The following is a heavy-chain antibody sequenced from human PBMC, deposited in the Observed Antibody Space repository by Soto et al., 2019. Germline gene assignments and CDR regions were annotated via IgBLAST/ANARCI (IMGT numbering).Heavy chain of an antibody. J-gene: IGHJ4*02. Sequence: GGSLRLSCAASGFTFSNDAMSWVRQAPGKGLEWVSGISDSGGSAYNADSVKGRFTISRDNAKSTLYLQMNSLRAEDTVVYYCAKDVSYGGKRPYYFDYWGQGTLVTVSS. D-gene: IGHD4-17*01. CDR3: AKDVSYGGKRPYYFDY. CDR1: GFTFSNDA. V-gene: IGHV3-23*01. CDR2: ISDSGGSA.